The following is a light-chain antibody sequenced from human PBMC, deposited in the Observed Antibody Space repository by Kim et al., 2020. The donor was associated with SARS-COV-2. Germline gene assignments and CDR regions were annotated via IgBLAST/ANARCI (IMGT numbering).Light chain of an antibody. CDR1: SSGIGVYNY. Sequence: GQSVTMSGNGSSSGIGVYNYVSWYQQHPGKAPKLIIFDVSRRPAGVSNHFSGSKSGNTASLTISGLQAEDEADYFCSSFTTSNTYVFGTGTKVTVL. CDR2: DVS. CDR3: SSFTTSNTYV. J-gene: IGLJ1*01. V-gene: IGLV2-14*03.